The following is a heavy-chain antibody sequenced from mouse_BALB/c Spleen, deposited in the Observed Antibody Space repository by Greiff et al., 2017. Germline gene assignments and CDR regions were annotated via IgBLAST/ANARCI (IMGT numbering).Heavy chain of an antibody. Sequence: EVMLVEPGGGLVKPGGSLKLSCAASGFTFSSYAMSWVRQTPEKRLEWVASISSGGSTYYPDSVKGRFTISRDNARNILYLQMSSLRSEDTAMYYCARGLWLYYFDYWGQGTTLTVSS. J-gene: IGHJ2*01. V-gene: IGHV5-6-5*01. CDR1: GFTFSSYA. CDR2: ISSGGST. CDR3: ARGLWLYYFDY. D-gene: IGHD2-2*01.